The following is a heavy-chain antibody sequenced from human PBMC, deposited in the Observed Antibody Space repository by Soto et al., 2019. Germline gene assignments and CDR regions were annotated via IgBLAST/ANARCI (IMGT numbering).Heavy chain of an antibody. J-gene: IGHJ6*02. D-gene: IGHD1-7*01. CDR1: GYTFTSYG. CDR2: ISAYNGNT. CDR3: ARDHYVELGPLYGMDV. V-gene: IGHV1-18*01. Sequence: ASVKVSCKASGYTFTSYGISWVRQTPGQGLEWMGWISAYNGNTNYAQKLQGRVTMTTDTSTSTAYMELRSLRSDDTAVYYCARDHYVELGPLYGMDVWGQGTTVTVSS.